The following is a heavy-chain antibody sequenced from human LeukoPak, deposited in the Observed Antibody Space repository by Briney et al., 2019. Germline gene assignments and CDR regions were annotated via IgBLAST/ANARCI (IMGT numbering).Heavy chain of an antibody. V-gene: IGHV3-30*03. D-gene: IGHD1-1*01. CDR1: GFTFSSYG. J-gene: IGHJ4*02. Sequence: GGSLRLSCAASGFTFSSYGMHWVRQAPGKGLEWVAVISYDGSNKYYADSVKGRFTISRDNSMDTLYLQMNTLRAEDTAMYYCAIDVNWDYWGQGTLVTVSS. CDR2: ISYDGSNK. CDR3: AIDVNWDY.